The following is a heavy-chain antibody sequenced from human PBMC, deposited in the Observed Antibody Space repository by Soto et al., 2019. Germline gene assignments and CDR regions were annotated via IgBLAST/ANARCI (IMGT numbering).Heavy chain of an antibody. CDR3: VRDLPPNHYYYNDMDV. V-gene: IGHV3-53*01. J-gene: IGHJ6*02. CDR1: EFTVSDNY. CDR2: IYSGGST. Sequence: PGGSLRLSCAASEFTVSDNYMSWVRQAPGKGLEWVSLIYSGGSTYYADSVRGRFTISRDSSKNTLYLQMNSLRAEDTAVYYCVRDLPPNHYYYNDMDVWGQGTTVTVSS.